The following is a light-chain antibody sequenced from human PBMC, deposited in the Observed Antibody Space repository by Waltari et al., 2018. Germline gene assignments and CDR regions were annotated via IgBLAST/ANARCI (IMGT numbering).Light chain of an antibody. Sequence: DVVMTQSPLSLPVTLGQPASISCRSSQSLVSRDGNTYFNWFHQRPGQSPRRLLYKVSNRDSVVPDRFSGSGSGSDFTLRSSRVEAEDVGVYYCMQGTHWPWTFGQGTKVENK. J-gene: IGKJ1*01. CDR3: MQGTHWPWT. CDR2: KVS. V-gene: IGKV2-30*01. CDR1: QSLVSRDGNTY.